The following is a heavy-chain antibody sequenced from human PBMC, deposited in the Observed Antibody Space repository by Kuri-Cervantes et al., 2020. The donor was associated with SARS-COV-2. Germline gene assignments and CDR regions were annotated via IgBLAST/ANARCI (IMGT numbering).Heavy chain of an antibody. V-gene: IGHV4-39*07. CDR2: INHSGRT. J-gene: IGHJ5*02. D-gene: IGHD4-17*01. CDR1: GGSISSGDYY. Sequence: SETLSLTCTVSGGSISSGDYYWSWIRQPPGKGLEWIGEINHSGRTNYNTSLKSRVTISVDTSKNQFSLKLSSVTAADTAVYYCARGGDYSYWFDPWGQGTLVTVSS. CDR3: ARGGDYSYWFDP.